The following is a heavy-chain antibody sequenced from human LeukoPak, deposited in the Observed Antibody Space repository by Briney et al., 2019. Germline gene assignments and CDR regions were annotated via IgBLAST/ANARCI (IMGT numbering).Heavy chain of an antibody. J-gene: IGHJ4*02. D-gene: IGHD7-27*01. CDR2: ISGSGDST. Sequence: GGSLRLSCAASGFTFSSYAMSWVRQAPGKGLEWVSAISGSGDSTYYADSVKGRFTISRDNSKNTLYLQVNSLRAEDTAVYYCAKDPGHYFDYWGQGTLVTVSS. CDR1: GFTFSSYA. V-gene: IGHV3-23*01. CDR3: AKDPGHYFDY.